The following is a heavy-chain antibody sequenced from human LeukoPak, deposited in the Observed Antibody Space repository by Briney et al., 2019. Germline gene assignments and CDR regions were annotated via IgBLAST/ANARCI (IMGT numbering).Heavy chain of an antibody. CDR1: GFTFTNAW. CDR3: SRRYCSGGDCYSDY. CDR2: IRSKADTYAT. J-gene: IGHJ4*02. Sequence: GGSLRLSCVDSGFTFTNAWMSWVRQASGKGLEWVGRIRSKADTYATTYAASVKGRFTISRDDSKSTAYLQMNSLITEDTAVYYCSRRYCSGGDCYSDYWGQGTLVTVSS. V-gene: IGHV3-73*01. D-gene: IGHD2-15*01.